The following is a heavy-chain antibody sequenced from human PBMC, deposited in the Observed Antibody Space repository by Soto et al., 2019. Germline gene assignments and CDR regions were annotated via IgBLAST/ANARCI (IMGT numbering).Heavy chain of an antibody. Sequence: QVQLVQSGAEVKKPGASVTVSCRSSGDTFTDYYMHWVRQAPGQGLEWMGWINPNSGVTKYAQKFQGWGTMTRDTSIRTVYMQLSRLRSDDTSGYYCARESGGATATLDYYYFYMDVWGTGTTVTVSS. J-gene: IGHJ6*03. D-gene: IGHD5-12*01. CDR2: INPNSGVT. V-gene: IGHV1-2*04. CDR1: GDTFTDYY. CDR3: ARESGGATATLDYYYFYMDV.